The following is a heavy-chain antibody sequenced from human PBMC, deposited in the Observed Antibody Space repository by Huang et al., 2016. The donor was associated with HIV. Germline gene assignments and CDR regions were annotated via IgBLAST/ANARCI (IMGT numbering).Heavy chain of an antibody. Sequence: VQLVESGGGVVQPGRSLRLACAASGFSFSTYGLHWVRQAPGKWLEWVAVISYDGSNKYYAHSVKGRFTISRDTSENKVYLQMNSLRHEDTAVYYCAKDGADEEWDIDYWGQGTLVTVSS. CDR1: GFSFSTYG. CDR2: ISYDGSNK. V-gene: IGHV3-30*18. D-gene: IGHD1-26*01. J-gene: IGHJ4*02. CDR3: AKDGADEEWDIDY.